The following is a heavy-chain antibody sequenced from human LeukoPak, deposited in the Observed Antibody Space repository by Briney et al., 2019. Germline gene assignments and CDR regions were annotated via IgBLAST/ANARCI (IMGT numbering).Heavy chain of an antibody. CDR3: AKGNILTGPPDY. V-gene: IGHV3-43*01. CDR2: ISWDGSIT. J-gene: IGHJ4*02. D-gene: IGHD3-9*01. CDR1: GFTFDDYT. Sequence: PGGSLRLSCAASGFTFDDYTMHWVRQAPGKGLEWVSLISWDGSITYYADSVRGRFTISRDNSKNSLYLQMNSLRLEDTALYYCAKGNILTGPPDYWGQGTLVTVSS.